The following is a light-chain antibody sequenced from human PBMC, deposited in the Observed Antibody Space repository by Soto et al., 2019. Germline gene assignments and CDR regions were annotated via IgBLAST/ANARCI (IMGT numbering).Light chain of an antibody. J-gene: IGKJ1*01. CDR1: QNIQRW. Sequence: DIQMTQSPSTLSASVGDRVTITCRASQNIQRWLAWYQQKPGKAPKVLIYDASSLESGVPSRFSGSGSGTEFTLTISSLQPDDSATYYCQQYHTFSWTFGQGTKVDIK. CDR2: DAS. V-gene: IGKV1-5*01. CDR3: QQYHTFSWT.